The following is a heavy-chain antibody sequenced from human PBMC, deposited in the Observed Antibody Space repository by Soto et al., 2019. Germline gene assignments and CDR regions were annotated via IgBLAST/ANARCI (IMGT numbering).Heavy chain of an antibody. J-gene: IGHJ5*02. Sequence: QVQLVQSGAEVKKPGASVKVSCKASGYTFTGYYMHWVRQAPGQGLEWMGWINPNSGGTNYAQKFQGWVTMTRDTSISTAYMELSRLRSDDTAVYYCARARPVAGTGNWFDPWGQGILVTVSS. V-gene: IGHV1-2*04. CDR2: INPNSGGT. CDR1: GYTFTGYY. D-gene: IGHD6-19*01. CDR3: ARARPVAGTGNWFDP.